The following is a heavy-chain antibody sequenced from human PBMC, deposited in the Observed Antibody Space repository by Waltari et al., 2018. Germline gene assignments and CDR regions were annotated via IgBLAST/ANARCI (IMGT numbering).Heavy chain of an antibody. V-gene: IGHV3-21*01. D-gene: IGHD3-10*01. Sequence: EVQLVESGGGLVKPGGSLRLSCAASGFTFSSYSMNWVRQAPGKGLEWVSSISSSSSYISYASSVKGRFTISRDNAKNSLYLQMNSLRAEDTAVYYCARVPRSLSGSPYFDYWGQGTLVTVSS. CDR3: ARVPRSLSGSPYFDY. CDR2: ISSSSSYI. CDR1: GFTFSSYS. J-gene: IGHJ4*02.